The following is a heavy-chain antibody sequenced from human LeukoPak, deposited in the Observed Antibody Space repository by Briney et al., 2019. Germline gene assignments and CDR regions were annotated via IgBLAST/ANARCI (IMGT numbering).Heavy chain of an antibody. CDR1: GYTFTSYG. V-gene: IGHV1-18*01. Sequence: ASVKVSCKASGYTFTSYGISWVRQAPGQGLEWMGWISAYNGNTNYAQKLQGRVTMTTDTSTSTAYMELRSLRSDDTAVYYCARVYYYDSSGYYFDAIDILGQGKMFTVSS. CDR2: ISAYNGNT. D-gene: IGHD3-22*01. CDR3: ARVYYYDSSGYYFDAIDI. J-gene: IGHJ3*02.